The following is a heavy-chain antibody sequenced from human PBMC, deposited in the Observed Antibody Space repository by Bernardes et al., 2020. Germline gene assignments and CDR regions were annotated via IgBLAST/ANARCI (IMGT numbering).Heavy chain of an antibody. Sequence: GGSLRLSCTASGFTFSSYWMSWVRQAPGKGLEWVANIKQDGSIIYYVDSVKGRFTISRDNAKNSLYLQMNSLRAEDTAVYYCSRDFHGSIWEHWVQGTLVTV. V-gene: IGHV3-7*03. J-gene: IGHJ4*02. CDR2: IKQDGSII. D-gene: IGHD2-2*01. CDR3: SRDFHGSIWEH. CDR1: GFTFSSYW.